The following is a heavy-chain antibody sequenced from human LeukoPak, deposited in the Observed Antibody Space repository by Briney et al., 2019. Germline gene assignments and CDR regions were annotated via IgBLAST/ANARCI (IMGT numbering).Heavy chain of an antibody. D-gene: IGHD1-26*01. V-gene: IGHV4-38-2*02. J-gene: IGHJ4*02. Sequence: PSETLSLTCTVSGYSISSGYYWGWIRQPPGKGLEWIGSIYHSGSTYYNPSLKSRVTISVDTSKNQFSLKLSSVTAADTAVYYCARGGASFGYWGQGTLVTVSS. CDR3: ARGGASFGY. CDR2: IYHSGST. CDR1: GYSISSGYY.